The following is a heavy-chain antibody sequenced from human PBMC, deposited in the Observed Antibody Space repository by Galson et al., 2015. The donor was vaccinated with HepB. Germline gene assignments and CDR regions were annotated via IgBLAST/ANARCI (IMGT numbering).Heavy chain of an antibody. CDR2: IRYGGSNK. CDR3: AKLLRRDGILRFGELLGAY. Sequence: SLRLSCAASGFTFSSYGMHWVRQAPGKGLEWVAFIRYGGSNKYYADSVKGRFTISRDNSKNTLYLQMNSLRAEDTAVYYCAKLLRRDGILRFGELLGAYWGQGTLVTVSS. D-gene: IGHD3-10*01. J-gene: IGHJ4*02. V-gene: IGHV3-30*02. CDR1: GFTFSSYG.